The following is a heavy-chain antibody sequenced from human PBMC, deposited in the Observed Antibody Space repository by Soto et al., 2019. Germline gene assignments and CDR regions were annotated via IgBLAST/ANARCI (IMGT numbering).Heavy chain of an antibody. CDR2: IGAYNLNT. D-gene: IGHD5-12*01. J-gene: IGHJ4*02. CDR1: GYTFSNYG. CDR3: ARDYLATHRRYFDY. V-gene: IGHV1-18*01. Sequence: ASVNVSCKASGYTFSNYGISWVRQAPGEGLEWMGWIGAYNLNTNYAQKFQARVTMTIDTSTNTAYMELRSLRSEDTAVYYCARDYLATHRRYFDYWGQGTLVTVSS.